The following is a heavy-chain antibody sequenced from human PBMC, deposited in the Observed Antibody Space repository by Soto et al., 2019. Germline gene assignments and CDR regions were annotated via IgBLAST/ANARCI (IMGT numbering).Heavy chain of an antibody. CDR2: IWYDGSDK. Sequence: QVQLVESGGGVVQPGRSLRLSCAASGFTLTNYGIHWVRQAPGKGLEWVAVIWYDGSDKYYADSVKGRFTISRDNSKNKLYLQMNSLRAEDTAVYYCGRAIHEVMGLGAFDIWGQGTMVTVSS. V-gene: IGHV3-33*01. CDR3: GRAIHEVMGLGAFDI. CDR1: GFTLTNYG. D-gene: IGHD5-18*01. J-gene: IGHJ3*02.